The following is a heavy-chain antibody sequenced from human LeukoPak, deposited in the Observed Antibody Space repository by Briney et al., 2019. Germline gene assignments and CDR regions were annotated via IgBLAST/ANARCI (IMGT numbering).Heavy chain of an antibody. CDR2: ISSSGSTI. Sequence: GGSLRLSCAASGFTFSDYDMSWIRQAPGKGLEWVSYISSSGSTIYYADSVKGRFTISRDNAKNSLYLQMNSLRTEDTAMYYCIKDIRPGGMDVWGQGTTVTVSS. D-gene: IGHD2-15*01. CDR1: GFTFSDYD. CDR3: IKDIRPGGMDV. V-gene: IGHV3-11*01. J-gene: IGHJ6*02.